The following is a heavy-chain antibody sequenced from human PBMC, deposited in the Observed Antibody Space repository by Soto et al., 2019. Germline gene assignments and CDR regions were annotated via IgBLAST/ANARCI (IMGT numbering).Heavy chain of an antibody. Sequence: QVQLVQSGAEVKKPGASVKVSCQASGYTFTKYFIQWIRQGPGQDLELVGLINPAGGTTSYAQKFQGRVTMTRDTSTRTVFMELTSLRSDDTGVYFCARDGTFDIWGQGTLVTVSS. CDR1: GYTFTKYF. D-gene: IGHD1-7*01. CDR2: INPAGGTT. V-gene: IGHV1-46*01. J-gene: IGHJ4*02. CDR3: ARDGTFDI.